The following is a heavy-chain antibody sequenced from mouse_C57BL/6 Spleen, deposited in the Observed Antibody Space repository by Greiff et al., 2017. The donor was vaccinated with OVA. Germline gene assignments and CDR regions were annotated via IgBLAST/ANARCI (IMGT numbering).Heavy chain of an antibody. CDR3: TSPSITTVVG. Sequence: VKLQESGAELVRPGASVTLSCKASGYTFTDYEMHWVKQTPVHGLEWIGAIDPETGGTAYNQKFKGKAILTADKSSSTAYMELRSLTSEDSAVYYCTSPSITTVVGWGQGTTLTVSS. J-gene: IGHJ2*01. CDR2: IDPETGGT. CDR1: GYTFTDYE. D-gene: IGHD1-1*01. V-gene: IGHV1-15*01.